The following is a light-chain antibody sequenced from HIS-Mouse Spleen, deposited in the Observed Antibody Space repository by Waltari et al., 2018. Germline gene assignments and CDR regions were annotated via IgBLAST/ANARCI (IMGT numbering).Light chain of an antibody. V-gene: IGLV3-19*01. J-gene: IGLJ3*02. Sequence: SSELTHDPAVSVALGQTVRIACQGDSPRSPYSSGYPQQPGQAPVLGIYGTNHRPSGIPDRFSGSSAGNTASLTITGAQAEDEADYYCNSRDSSGIHWVFGGGTKLTVL. CDR2: GTN. CDR3: NSRDSSGIHWV. CDR1: SPRSPY.